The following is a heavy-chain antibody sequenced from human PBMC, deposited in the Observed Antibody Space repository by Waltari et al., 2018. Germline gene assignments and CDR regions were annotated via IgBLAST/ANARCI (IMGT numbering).Heavy chain of an antibody. V-gene: IGHV1-69*10. CDR3: ASLDRGRWAGYVDY. D-gene: IGHD1-26*01. CDR2: IIPILGIA. Sequence: QVQLVQSGAEVKKPGSSVKVSCKASGGTFSSYAISWVRQAPGQGLEWMGGIIPILGIAKYAPKCQGRVTITADKSTSTACMGPSRLRSEDTAVYYCASLDRGRWAGYVDYWGQGTLVTVSS. J-gene: IGHJ4*02. CDR1: GGTFSSYA.